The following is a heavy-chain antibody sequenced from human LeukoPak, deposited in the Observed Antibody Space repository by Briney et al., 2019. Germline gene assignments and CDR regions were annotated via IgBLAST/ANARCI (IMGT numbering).Heavy chain of an antibody. J-gene: IGHJ3*02. CDR2: INHSGST. V-gene: IGHV4-34*01. D-gene: IGHD1-1*01. CDR1: GGSFSGYY. CDR3: ARNADAFDI. Sequence: SETLSLTCAVYGGSFSGYYWSWIRQPPGKGLEWIGEINHSGSTNYNPSLKSRVTISVDTSKNQFSLKLSSVTAADTAVYYCARNADAFDIWGQGTMVTVSS.